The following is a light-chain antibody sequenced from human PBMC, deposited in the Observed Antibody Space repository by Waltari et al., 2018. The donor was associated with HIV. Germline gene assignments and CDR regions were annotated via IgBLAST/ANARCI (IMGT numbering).Light chain of an antibody. CDR2: RNN. CDR3: SAWDSSLSAWV. V-gene: IGLV10-54*01. CDR1: SNNVGNQG. J-gene: IGLJ3*02. Sequence: QAGLTQPPSVSKGLRQTATLTCTWNSNNVGNQGAAWLQQHQGHPPKLLSYRNNNRPSGSSERLSASRSGNTASLTITGLQPEDEADYYCSAWDSSLSAWVFGGGTKLTVL.